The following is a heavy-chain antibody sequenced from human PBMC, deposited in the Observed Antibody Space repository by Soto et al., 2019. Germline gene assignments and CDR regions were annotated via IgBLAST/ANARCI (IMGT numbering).Heavy chain of an antibody. V-gene: IGHV3-23*01. D-gene: IGHD6-19*01. Sequence: EVQLLESGGGLVQPGGSLRLSCAASGFTFSSYAMSWVRQAPGKGLEWVSAISGSGISTYYADSVKGRFTSSRDNSKNTLYLQMDSLRAEDTAVYYCAKEKAYSSGWDGMDVWGQGTAVTVSS. J-gene: IGHJ6*02. CDR3: AKEKAYSSGWDGMDV. CDR2: ISGSGIST. CDR1: GFTFSSYA.